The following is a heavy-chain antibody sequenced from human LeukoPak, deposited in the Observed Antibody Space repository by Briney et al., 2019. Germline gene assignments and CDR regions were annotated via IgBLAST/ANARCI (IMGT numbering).Heavy chain of an antibody. J-gene: IGHJ4*02. CDR3: ASYTIQWFGEYYFDY. CDR1: GGSISSYY. Sequence: SETLSLTCSVFGGSISSYYWSWIRQPPGKGLEWIGYIHYSGSTNYNPSLKSRVTISVDSSKNQFSLKLSSVTAADTAVYYCASYTIQWFGEYYFDYWGQGTLVTVSS. CDR2: IHYSGST. D-gene: IGHD3-10*01. V-gene: IGHV4-59*08.